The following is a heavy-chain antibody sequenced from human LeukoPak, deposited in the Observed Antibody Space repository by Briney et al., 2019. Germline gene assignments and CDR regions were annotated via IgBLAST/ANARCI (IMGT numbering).Heavy chain of an antibody. V-gene: IGHV3-23*01. CDR3: ARLRYNWNYTDAFDI. CDR2: ITGSGTGT. J-gene: IGHJ3*02. D-gene: IGHD1-7*01. CDR1: GFTFSSDA. Sequence: KTGGSLRLSCAASGFTFSSDAMSWVRQAPGKGLAWVSAITGSGTGTYYADSVKGRFTISRDDSKNTLYLQMNSLRAEDTAVYYCARLRYNWNYTDAFDIWGQGTMVTVSS.